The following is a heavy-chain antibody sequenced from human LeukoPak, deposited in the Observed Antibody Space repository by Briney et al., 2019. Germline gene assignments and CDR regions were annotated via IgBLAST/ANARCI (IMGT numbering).Heavy chain of an antibody. Sequence: SQTLSLTCTVSGGSISSGSYYWSWIRQPPGKGLEWIGSIYYSGSTYYNPSLKSRVTISVDTSKNQFSLKLSSVTAADTAVYYCARDLGYDFWSGYPLGRFDYWGQGTLVTVSS. J-gene: IGHJ4*02. V-gene: IGHV4-39*07. D-gene: IGHD3-3*01. CDR3: ARDLGYDFWSGYPLGRFDY. CDR2: IYYSGST. CDR1: GGSISSGSYY.